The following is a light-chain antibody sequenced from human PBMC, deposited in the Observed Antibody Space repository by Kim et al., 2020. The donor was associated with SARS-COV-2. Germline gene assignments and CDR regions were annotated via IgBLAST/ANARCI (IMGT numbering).Light chain of an antibody. Sequence: VTPGERVTLSCRASQSVSNNLGWYQQKPGQVPRLVIYGASTRATGIPARFSGSGSGTEFTLTISSLQSEDFAVYYCQQHNNWPLTFGGGTKVDIK. CDR2: GAS. V-gene: IGKV3-15*01. J-gene: IGKJ4*01. CDR1: QSVSNN. CDR3: QQHNNWPLT.